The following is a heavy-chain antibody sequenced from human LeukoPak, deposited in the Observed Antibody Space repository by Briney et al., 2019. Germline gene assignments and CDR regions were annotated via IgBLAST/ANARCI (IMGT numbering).Heavy chain of an antibody. V-gene: IGHV3-9*01. CDR2: ISWNSGSI. D-gene: IGHD2-15*01. Sequence: GRSLRLSCAASGFTFDDYVMHWVRQAPGKGLEWVSGISWNSGSIGYADSVKGRFTISRDNAKNSLYLQMNSLRAEDTALYYCAKDRAEDIVGGFDYWGQGTLVTVSS. J-gene: IGHJ4*02. CDR3: AKDRAEDIVGGFDY. CDR1: GFTFDDYV.